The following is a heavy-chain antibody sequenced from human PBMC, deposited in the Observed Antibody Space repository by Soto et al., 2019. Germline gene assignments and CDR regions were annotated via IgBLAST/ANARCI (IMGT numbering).Heavy chain of an antibody. CDR1: GYSFTSYW. CDR2: IDPSDSDT. V-gene: IGHV5-51*01. Sequence: GESLKISCKGSGYSFTSYWISWVRQMPGKGLEWMGRIDPSDSDTRYSPSFQGQVTISADKSISTAYLQWSSLKASDTAIYYCARLSRIAVADYFDYWGQGTLVTVSS. J-gene: IGHJ4*02. D-gene: IGHD6-19*01. CDR3: ARLSRIAVADYFDY.